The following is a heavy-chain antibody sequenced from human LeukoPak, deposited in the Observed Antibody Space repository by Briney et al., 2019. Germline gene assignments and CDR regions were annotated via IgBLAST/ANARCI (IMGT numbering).Heavy chain of an antibody. CDR1: GFTVSSNY. Sequence: GGSLRLSCAASGFTVSSNYMSWVRQAPGKGLEWVSVIYSGGSTYYADSVRGRFSVSRDNSKSTLYLQMNSLRAEDTATYYCAKARMNSGWYDYWGQGTLVTVSS. CDR2: IYSGGST. J-gene: IGHJ4*02. D-gene: IGHD6-19*01. CDR3: AKARMNSGWYDY. V-gene: IGHV3-53*01.